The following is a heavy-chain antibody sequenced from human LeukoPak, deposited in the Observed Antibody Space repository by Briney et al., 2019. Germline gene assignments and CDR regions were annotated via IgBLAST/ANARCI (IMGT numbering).Heavy chain of an antibody. V-gene: IGHV3-21*01. D-gene: IGHD6-19*01. CDR1: GFTFSSYN. CDR3: ARDREQWLVRPGYYFDY. J-gene: IGHJ4*02. Sequence: GGSLRLSCAASGFTFSSYNMNWVRQAPGKGLEWVSSNSSSSNYKHYADSVKGRFTISRDNAKNSVYLQINSLRAEDTAIYYCARDREQWLVRPGYYFDYWGQGTLVTVSS. CDR2: NSSSSNYK.